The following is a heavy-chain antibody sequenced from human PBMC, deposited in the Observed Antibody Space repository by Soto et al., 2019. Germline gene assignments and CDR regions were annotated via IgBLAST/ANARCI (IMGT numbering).Heavy chain of an antibody. V-gene: IGHV4-39*01. CDR1: GGSISSSSYY. Sequence: QLQLQESGPGLVKPSETLSLTCTVSGGSISSSSYYWGWIRQPPGKGLEWIGSIYYSGSTYYNPSLKSRVTISVDTSKNQFSLKLSSVTAADTAVYYCARVLEGRYYYDSSGHLDYWGQGTLVTVSS. CDR2: IYYSGST. D-gene: IGHD3-22*01. J-gene: IGHJ4*02. CDR3: ARVLEGRYYYDSSGHLDY.